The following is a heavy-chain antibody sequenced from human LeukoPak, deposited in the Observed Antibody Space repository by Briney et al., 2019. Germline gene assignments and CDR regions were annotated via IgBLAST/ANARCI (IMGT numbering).Heavy chain of an antibody. J-gene: IGHJ4*02. Sequence: GGSLRLSCAASGFTFSSYSMNWVRQAPGKGLEWVSSISSSSSYIYYADSVKGRFTISRDNAKNSLYLQMNSLRAEDTAVYYCARGLRDNYGDYPGAFDYWGQGTLVTVSS. D-gene: IGHD4-17*01. CDR2: ISSSSSYI. V-gene: IGHV3-21*01. CDR3: ARGLRDNYGDYPGAFDY. CDR1: GFTFSSYS.